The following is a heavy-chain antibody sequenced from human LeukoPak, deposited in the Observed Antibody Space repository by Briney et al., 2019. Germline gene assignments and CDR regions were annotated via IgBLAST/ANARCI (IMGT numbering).Heavy chain of an antibody. CDR1: GFTFSSYA. CDR2: IIGSGGST. CDR3: AKNYGDYVLYYYGMDV. D-gene: IGHD4-17*01. J-gene: IGHJ6*02. V-gene: IGHV3-23*01. Sequence: GGSLRLSCAASGFTFSSYAMSWVRQAPGKGLESVSAIIGSGGSTYYADSVKGRFTISRDNSKNTLNMKMNSLRAEDTAVYYCAKNYGDYVLYYYGMDVWGQGTTVTVSS.